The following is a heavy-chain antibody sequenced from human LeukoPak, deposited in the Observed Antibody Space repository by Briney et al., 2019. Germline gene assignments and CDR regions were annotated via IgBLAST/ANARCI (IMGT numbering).Heavy chain of an antibody. CDR2: VST. Sequence: PSETLSLTPTVSGGSISSSSDYWGWIRQPPGKGLEWIGVSTYYNPSLKNRVTISRDTSKNQFSLKLSSVTAADTAIYYCARAGYSYGISSYCDSWGEGALVTVSS. J-gene: IGHJ4*02. CDR1: GGSISSSSDY. CDR3: ARAGYSYGISSYCDS. D-gene: IGHD5-18*01. V-gene: IGHV4-39*01.